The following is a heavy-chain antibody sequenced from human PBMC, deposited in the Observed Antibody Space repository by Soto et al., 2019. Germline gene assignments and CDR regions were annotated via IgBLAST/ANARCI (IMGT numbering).Heavy chain of an antibody. D-gene: IGHD2-8*01. J-gene: IGHJ6*03. CDR1: GFTFSSYG. V-gene: IGHV3-33*01. CDR3: ARDPGGIDGHTYYYYYMDV. Sequence: GESLKISCAASGFTFSSYGMHWVRQAPGKGLEWVAVIWYDGSNKYYADSVKGRFTISRDNSKNTLYLQMNSLRAEDTAVYYCARDPGGIDGHTYYYYYMDVWGKGTTVTVSS. CDR2: IWYDGSNK.